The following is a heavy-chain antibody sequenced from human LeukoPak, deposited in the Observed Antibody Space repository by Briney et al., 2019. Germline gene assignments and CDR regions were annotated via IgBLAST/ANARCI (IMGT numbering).Heavy chain of an antibody. CDR3: ARAITLSRSPAY. J-gene: IGHJ4*02. Sequence: GGSLRLSCAASGFTFSSYAMSWVRQAPGKGLEWVSSINNSGGSTYYAASVKGRFTISRDNTKNTLYLQMNSLRAEDTAVYYCARAITLSRSPAYWGQGTLVTVSS. V-gene: IGHV3-23*01. CDR1: GFTFSSYA. CDR2: INNSGGST. D-gene: IGHD1-14*01.